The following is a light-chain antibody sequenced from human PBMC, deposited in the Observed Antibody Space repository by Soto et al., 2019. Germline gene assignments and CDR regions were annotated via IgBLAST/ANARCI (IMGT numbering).Light chain of an antibody. CDR3: SSYTSSTANV. V-gene: IGLV2-14*01. J-gene: IGLJ1*01. Sequence: QSALTQPASVSGSPGQSITISCTGTSSDVGGYNNVSWYQQHPGKAPKLLIYAVSDRPSGVPNRFSGSKSGNTASLTISGLQAEDEADYYCSSYTSSTANVFGAGTKLTVL. CDR2: AVS. CDR1: SSDVGGYNN.